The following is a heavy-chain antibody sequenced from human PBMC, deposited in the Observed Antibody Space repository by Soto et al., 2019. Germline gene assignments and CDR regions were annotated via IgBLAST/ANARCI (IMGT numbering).Heavy chain of an antibody. CDR3: VKNSGWFST. V-gene: IGHV3-23*01. D-gene: IGHD3-10*01. Sequence: PGGSLRLSCAASGFMFSTTDMSWVRQAPGKGLEWLTTIEGSGEITYYADSVKGWFTISRDNSKSTVYLQMDSLTADDTAVYFCVKNSGWFSTWGQGTPVTVSS. CDR2: IEGSGEIT. CDR1: GFMFSTTD. J-gene: IGHJ5*02.